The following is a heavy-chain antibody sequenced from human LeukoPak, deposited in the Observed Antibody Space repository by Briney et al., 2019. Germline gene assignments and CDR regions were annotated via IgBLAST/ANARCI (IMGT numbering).Heavy chain of an antibody. V-gene: IGHV1-24*01. Sequence: ASVKVSCKVSGYTLTELSMHWVRQAPGKGLEWMGGYDPEVGETIYAQKFQGRVTMTEDTSTDTAYMELSSLRSEDTAVYYCATARLTMVRGVIIRADYYGMDVWGQGTTVTVSS. J-gene: IGHJ6*02. D-gene: IGHD3-10*01. CDR2: YDPEVGET. CDR1: GYTLTELS. CDR3: ATARLTMVRGVIIRADYYGMDV.